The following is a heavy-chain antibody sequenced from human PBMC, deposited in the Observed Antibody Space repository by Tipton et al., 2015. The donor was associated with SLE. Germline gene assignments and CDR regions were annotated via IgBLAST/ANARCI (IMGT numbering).Heavy chain of an antibody. CDR1: GGSISGFY. CDR2: IYSSGSP. V-gene: IGHV4-4*07. D-gene: IGHD6-13*01. Sequence: TLSLTCTVSGGSISGFYWSWIRQPDGKGLEWIGRIYSSGSPNYNPSLKSRVTISVDTSKNQFSLKLSSVTAADTAVYYCARGYISWYDWFDPWGQGTLVTVSS. J-gene: IGHJ5*02. CDR3: ARGYISWYDWFDP.